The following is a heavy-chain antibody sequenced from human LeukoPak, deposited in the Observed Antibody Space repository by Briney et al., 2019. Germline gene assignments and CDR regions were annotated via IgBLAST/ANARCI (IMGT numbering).Heavy chain of an antibody. CDR2: IIPIFRTA. Sequence: SVKVSCKASGGTFRSFAISWVRQAPGQGLEWMGGIIPIFRTANYAQKFQGRVTITADESTSIAYMELSSLRSEDTAVYYCARALRYYSDSSGYAFDYWGQGTLVTVSS. CDR1: GGTFRSFA. CDR3: ARALRYYSDSSGYAFDY. D-gene: IGHD3-22*01. J-gene: IGHJ4*02. V-gene: IGHV1-69*01.